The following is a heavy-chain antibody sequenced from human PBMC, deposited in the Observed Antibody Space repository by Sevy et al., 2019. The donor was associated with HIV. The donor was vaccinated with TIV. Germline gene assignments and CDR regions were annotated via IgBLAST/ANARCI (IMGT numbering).Heavy chain of an antibody. V-gene: IGHV3-7*01. J-gene: IGHJ4*02. D-gene: IGHD5-12*01. CDR2: IKQDESEK. Sequence: GSLRLSCAASGFTFTDYWMSWVRQTPGKGLEWVATIKQDESEKYDVDSVKGRFAISRDNGKNSVSLQMNGLRAEDTALYYCAREVGGYNWRPYYFDSWGQGTLVTVSS. CDR3: AREVGGYNWRPYYFDS. CDR1: GFTFTDYW.